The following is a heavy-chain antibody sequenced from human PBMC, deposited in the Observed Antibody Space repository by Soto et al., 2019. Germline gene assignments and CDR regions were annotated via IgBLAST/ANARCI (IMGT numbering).Heavy chain of an antibody. CDR1: GETFSTFA. D-gene: IGHD1-1*01. V-gene: IGHV1-69*01. Sequence: QVQLLQSGAELKRPGSSVKVSCKASGETFSTFAITWVRQAPGHGPEWMGGIIPLFGTAHYARRFEDRVTMTADESTSTAYMELRSLTSEVTAIYYCARGSPCSTTTCSLNEVWFDPWGQGTLVTVST. J-gene: IGHJ5*02. CDR3: ARGSPCSTTTCSLNEVWFDP. CDR2: IIPLFGTA.